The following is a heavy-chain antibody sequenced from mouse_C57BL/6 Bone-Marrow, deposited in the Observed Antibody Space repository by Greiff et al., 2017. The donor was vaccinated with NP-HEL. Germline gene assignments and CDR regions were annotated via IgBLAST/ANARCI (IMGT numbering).Heavy chain of an antibody. CDR1: GFTFSSYA. J-gene: IGHJ3*01. CDR2: ISSGGDYI. CDR3: TREAYFQAWFAY. Sequence: DVHLVESGEGLVKPGGSLKLSCAASGFTFSSYAMSWVRQTPEKRLEWVAYISSGGDYIYYADTVKGRFTISRDNARNTLYLQMSSLKSEDTAMYYCTREAYFQAWFAYWGQGTLVTVSA. D-gene: IGHD2-10*01. V-gene: IGHV5-9-1*02.